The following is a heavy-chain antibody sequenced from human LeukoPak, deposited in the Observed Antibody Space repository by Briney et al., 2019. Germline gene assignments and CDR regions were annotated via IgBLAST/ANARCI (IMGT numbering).Heavy chain of an antibody. CDR3: AKEAHGTAMAYSYFDY. CDR2: ISGSGGST. Sequence: GGSLRLSCAASGVTFSSYAMSWGRQAPGEGLEWVSAISGSGGSTYYADSVKGRVTISRDNSKNTLYLQMNSLRAEDTAVYYCAKEAHGTAMAYSYFDYWGQGTLVAVSS. J-gene: IGHJ4*02. V-gene: IGHV3-23*01. D-gene: IGHD5-18*01. CDR1: GVTFSSYA.